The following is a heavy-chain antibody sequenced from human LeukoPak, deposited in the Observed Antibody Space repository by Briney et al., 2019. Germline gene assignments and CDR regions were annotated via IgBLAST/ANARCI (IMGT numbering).Heavy chain of an antibody. CDR1: GYSTSSGYY. Sequence: SETLSLTCTVSGYSTSSGYYWGWIRQPPGKGLEWIGSIYHSGSTYYNPSLKSRVTISVDTSKNQFSLKLSSVTAADTAVYYCARRGYYGSGSHDAFDIWGQGTMVTVSS. CDR3: ARRGYYGSGSHDAFDI. D-gene: IGHD3-10*01. V-gene: IGHV4-38-2*02. J-gene: IGHJ3*02. CDR2: IYHSGST.